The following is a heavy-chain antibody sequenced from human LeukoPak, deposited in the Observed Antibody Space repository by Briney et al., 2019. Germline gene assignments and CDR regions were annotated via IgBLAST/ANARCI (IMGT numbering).Heavy chain of an antibody. CDR3: TRDTTLPHYYDSSGYFH. J-gene: IGHJ4*02. Sequence: GRSLRLSCTASGFTFGDYAMSWVRQAPGKGLEWVGSIRSKAYGGTTEYAASVKGRFTISRDDSKSIAYLQMNSLKTEDTAVYYCTRDTTLPHYYDSSGYFHWGQGTLVTVSS. D-gene: IGHD3-22*01. CDR1: GFTFGDYA. CDR2: IRSKAYGGTT. V-gene: IGHV3-49*04.